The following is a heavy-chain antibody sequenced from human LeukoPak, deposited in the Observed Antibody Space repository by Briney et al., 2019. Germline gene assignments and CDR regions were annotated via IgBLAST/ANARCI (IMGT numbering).Heavy chain of an antibody. CDR2: IYTSGST. J-gene: IGHJ6*02. V-gene: IGHV4-4*07. CDR1: GGSISSYY. Sequence: SETLSLTCTVSGGSISSYYWSWIRQPAGKGLEWIGRIYTSGSTNYNPSLKSRVTMSVDTSKYQFSLKLRSVTAADTAVDYCARDLVVVPAAPYASGMDVWGQGTTVTVSS. CDR3: ARDLVVVPAAPYASGMDV. D-gene: IGHD2-2*01.